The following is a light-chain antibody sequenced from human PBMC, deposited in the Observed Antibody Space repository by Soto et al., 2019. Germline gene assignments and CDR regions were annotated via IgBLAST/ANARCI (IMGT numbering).Light chain of an antibody. V-gene: IGKV3-15*01. CDR2: GAS. CDR1: QSVSSD. CDR3: QKYNNWQRT. Sequence: EIVITQSPATLSVSPGERSTLSRRASQSVSSDLAWYHQKPGQAPRLLIYGASTRATGIPARFSGSGSGTEFTLTINSLQSEDFAVYYCQKYNNWQRTFGQGTKVDIK. J-gene: IGKJ1*01.